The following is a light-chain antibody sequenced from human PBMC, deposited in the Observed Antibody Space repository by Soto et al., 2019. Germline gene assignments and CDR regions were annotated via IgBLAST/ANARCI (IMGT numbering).Light chain of an antibody. Sequence: DIQMTQSPSSLSASVVDRDTITCRASQTPRTFLNWYQQKPGKAPKLLIYATSTLQSGVPSRFSGRDSGADFTLTIYNLQPEDFATYYCQQPPYTFGPGTKVDIK. CDR2: ATS. V-gene: IGKV1-39*01. J-gene: IGKJ3*01. CDR3: QQPPYT. CDR1: QTPRTF.